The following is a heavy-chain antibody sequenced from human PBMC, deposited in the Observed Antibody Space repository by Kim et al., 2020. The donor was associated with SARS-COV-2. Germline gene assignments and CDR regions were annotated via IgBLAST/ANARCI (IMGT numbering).Heavy chain of an antibody. Sequence: GGSLRLSCAASGFTVSSNYMSWVRQAPGKGLEWVSVIYSGGSTYYADSVKGRFTISRDNSKNTLYLQMNSLRAEDTAVYYCARDSVIVVVTAAYYYGMDVWGQGTTVTVSS. V-gene: IGHV3-66*01. J-gene: IGHJ6*02. CDR2: IYSGGST. CDR3: ARDSVIVVVTAAYYYGMDV. CDR1: GFTVSSNY. D-gene: IGHD2-21*02.